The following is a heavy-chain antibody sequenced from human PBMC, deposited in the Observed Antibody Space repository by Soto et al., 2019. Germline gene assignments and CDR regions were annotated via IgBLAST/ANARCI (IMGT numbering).Heavy chain of an antibody. V-gene: IGHV4-34*01. J-gene: IGHJ4*02. CDR2: INHSGST. CDR3: ARGWYGDYGVTSFDY. Sequence: PSETLSLTCAVYGGSFSGYSWSWIRQPPGKGLEWIGEINHSGSTNYNPSLKSRVTISVDTSKNQFSLKLSSVTAADTAVYYCARGWYGDYGVTSFDYWGQGTLVTVSS. CDR1: GGSFSGYS. D-gene: IGHD4-17*01.